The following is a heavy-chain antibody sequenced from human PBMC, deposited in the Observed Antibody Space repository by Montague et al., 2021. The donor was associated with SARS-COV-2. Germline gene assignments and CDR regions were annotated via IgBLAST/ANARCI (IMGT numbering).Heavy chain of an antibody. Sequence: PALVKPTQTLTLTCTFSGFSLSTSGMSVTWIRQPPGKALEWLARIDWDNDKYYSTSLKTRLTISKDTSENQVVLTVTNVDPFDTATYYCARIVSLVVLGDIPQMYYYGLDVWGQGTTVIVSS. CDR2: IDWDNDK. J-gene: IGHJ6*02. CDR1: GFSLSTSGMS. CDR3: ARIVSLVVLGDIPQMYYYGLDV. V-gene: IGHV2-70*11. D-gene: IGHD2-8*01.